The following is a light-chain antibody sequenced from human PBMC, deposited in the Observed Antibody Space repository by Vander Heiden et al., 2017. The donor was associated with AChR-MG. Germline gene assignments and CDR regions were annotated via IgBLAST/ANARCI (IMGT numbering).Light chain of an antibody. CDR2: NNF. CDR1: SSNIGAGYE. Sequence: QSLLTQPPSVSGAPGQSVTIPCTGSSSNIGAGYEVHWFQQLPKTAPKLVIANNFDRPSGVPDRFSGSKSGTSASLTITGLQDEDEADYYCQSYDSSLNVVFGGGTKVTVL. V-gene: IGLV1-40*01. J-gene: IGLJ2*01. CDR3: QSYDSSLNVV.